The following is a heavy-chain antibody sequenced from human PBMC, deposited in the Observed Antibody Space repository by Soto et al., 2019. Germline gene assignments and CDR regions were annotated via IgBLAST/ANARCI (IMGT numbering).Heavy chain of an antibody. Sequence: EVQLVESGGGVLRPGGSLRLSCAASGFTFDDYGMSWARQAAGKGLEWVSGVNRNGGSTGYADSVKGRFTISRDNAKNSLYLQMNSLRAEDTAFYYCVRGASLNFDYWGQGTLVTVSS. CDR1: GFTFDDYG. D-gene: IGHD1-26*01. J-gene: IGHJ4*02. V-gene: IGHV3-20*04. CDR2: VNRNGGST. CDR3: VRGASLNFDY.